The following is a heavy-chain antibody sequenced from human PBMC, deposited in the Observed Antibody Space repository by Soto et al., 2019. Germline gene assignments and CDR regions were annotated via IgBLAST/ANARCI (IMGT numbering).Heavy chain of an antibody. CDR3: ARPYYYGSGSYPLDYYYGMDV. J-gene: IGHJ6*02. Sequence: GESLKISCKGSGYSFTSYWISWVRQMPGKGLEWMGRIDPSDSYTNYSPSFQGHVTISADKSISTAYLQWSSLKASDTAMYYCARPYYYGSGSYPLDYYYGMDVWGQGTTVTVSS. V-gene: IGHV5-10-1*01. CDR1: GYSFTSYW. D-gene: IGHD3-10*01. CDR2: IDPSDSYT.